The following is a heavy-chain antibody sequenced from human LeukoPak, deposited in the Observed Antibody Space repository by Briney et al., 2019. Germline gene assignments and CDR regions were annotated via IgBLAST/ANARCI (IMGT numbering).Heavy chain of an antibody. V-gene: IGHV4-39*01. CDR3: ARHQAGYSSGFTADY. J-gene: IGHJ4*02. CDR2: IYYSGST. CDR1: GGSISSSSYY. D-gene: IGHD6-19*01. Sequence: SETLSLTCTVSGGSISSSSYYWGWIRQPPGRGLEWIGSIYYSGSTYYNPSLKSRVTISVDTSKNQFSLKLSSVTAADTAVYYCARHQAGYSSGFTADYWGQGTLVTVSS.